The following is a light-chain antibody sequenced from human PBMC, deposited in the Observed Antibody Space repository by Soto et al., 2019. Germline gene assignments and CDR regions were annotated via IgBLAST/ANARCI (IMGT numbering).Light chain of an antibody. Sequence: IVLTQSPGTLSLSPGERATLSCRASQSVSSSYLAWYQQKPGQAPRLLIYGASSRATGIPDRFSGSGSGTDFTLTISSLEPEDFVVYYCQQYGSSPLTFGPGTKVDIK. J-gene: IGKJ3*01. CDR2: GAS. CDR3: QQYGSSPLT. CDR1: QSVSSSY. V-gene: IGKV3-20*01.